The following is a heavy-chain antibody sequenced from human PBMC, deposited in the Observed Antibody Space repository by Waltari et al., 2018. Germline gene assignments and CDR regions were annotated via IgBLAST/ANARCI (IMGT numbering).Heavy chain of an antibody. CDR3: ARDGAAKTFGQGANWFDP. J-gene: IGHJ5*02. D-gene: IGHD3-10*01. V-gene: IGHV1-46*01. CDR2: INPSGGST. CDR1: GYSFTSYY. Sequence: QVQLVQSGAEVKKPGASVKVSCKASGYSFTSYYMHWVRQAPGQGLEWVGIINPSGGSTSYEQKFQGRVTMTRDTSTSTVYMELGSLRSEDTALYYCARDGAAKTFGQGANWFDPWGQGTVVSVSS.